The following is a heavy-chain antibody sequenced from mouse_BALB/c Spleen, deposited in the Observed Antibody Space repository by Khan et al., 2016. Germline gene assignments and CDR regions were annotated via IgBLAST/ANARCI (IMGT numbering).Heavy chain of an antibody. CDR3: ARDREGYDDAMDY. CDR2: IRNKANGYTP. CDR1: GFTFTDYY. J-gene: IGHJ4*01. D-gene: IGHD2-2*01. Sequence: EVELVESGGGLVQPGGSLRLSCATSGFTFTDYYMSWVRQPPGKALEWLGFIRNKANGYTPEYSASVKGRFTISRDNSQTILYLQMNTLRAEDSATYYCARDREGYDDAMDYWGQGTSVTVST. V-gene: IGHV7-3*02.